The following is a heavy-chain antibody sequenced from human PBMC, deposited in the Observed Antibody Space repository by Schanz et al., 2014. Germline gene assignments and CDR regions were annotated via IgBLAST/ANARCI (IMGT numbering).Heavy chain of an antibody. J-gene: IGHJ4*02. Sequence: QVQLVQSGPEVKKPGSSVKVSCQAFGDTFSKYNIMWVRQAPGQGLEWMGRIIPILGIANYAQNFQGRVTITADKSTSTAYMELTSLRSEDTAVYYCARSNYYDNSDYYNSFDYWGQGTLVTVSS. D-gene: IGHD3-22*01. V-gene: IGHV1-69*02. CDR1: GDTFSKYN. CDR3: ARSNYYDNSDYYNSFDY. CDR2: IIPILGIA.